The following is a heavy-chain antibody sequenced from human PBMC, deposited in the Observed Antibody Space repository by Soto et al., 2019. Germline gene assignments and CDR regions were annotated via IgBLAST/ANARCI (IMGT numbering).Heavy chain of an antibody. CDR3: ARDLSSCSSARCYSFYYGVDV. J-gene: IGHJ6*02. D-gene: IGHD2-2*01. CDR1: GFNFSRFW. CDR2: INSDGSRT. Sequence: GGALRLSCTASGFNFSRFWTHWVRQVPGRGLVWVSHINSDGSRTSYADSVKGRFTISRDNAKNTLYLQMNSLRAEDTAVYYCARDLSSCSSARCYSFYYGVDVWGQGTTVTVYS. V-gene: IGHV3-74*01.